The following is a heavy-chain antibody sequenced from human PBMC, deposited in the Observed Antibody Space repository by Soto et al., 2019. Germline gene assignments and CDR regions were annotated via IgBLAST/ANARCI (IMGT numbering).Heavy chain of an antibody. V-gene: IGHV1-69*01. CDR1: GGTFVSSA. CDR3: AKKNPHGDSNKAWLDP. CDR2: IIPILGST. D-gene: IGHD2-8*01. Sequence: QVQLLQSGAELREPGSSVRVSCTPSGGTFVSSAFAWVRQAPGGKIEWMGGIIPILGSTKYAEKFLGRLTIRADDSSRTAYLELSSLTVDDTAVYFCAKKNPHGDSNKAWLDPWGQGTLVTVST. J-gene: IGHJ5*02.